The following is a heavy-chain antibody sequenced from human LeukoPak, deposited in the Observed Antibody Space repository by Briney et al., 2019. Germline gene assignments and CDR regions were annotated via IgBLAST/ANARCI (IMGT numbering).Heavy chain of an antibody. CDR3: ARTAVTTSIWYFDL. D-gene: IGHD4-11*01. CDR2: ISSYNGNT. V-gene: IGHV1-18*01. Sequence: ASVNVSCKASGYTFTSYGMSGVRQAPGQGREGMGWISSYNGNTNYAQKLQGRVHMTTDTSTSTAYMELRSLRSDDTAVYYCARTAVTTSIWYFDLWGRGTLVTVSS. J-gene: IGHJ2*01. CDR1: GYTFTSYG.